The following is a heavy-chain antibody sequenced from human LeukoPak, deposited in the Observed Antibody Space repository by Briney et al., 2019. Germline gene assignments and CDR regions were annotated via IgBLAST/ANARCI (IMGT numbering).Heavy chain of an antibody. CDR2: ISSSSSYI. V-gene: IGHV3-21*01. D-gene: IGHD3-3*01. CDR3: ARSITIFGVAIHSFDY. J-gene: IGHJ4*02. CDR1: GFTFSSYS. Sequence: KSGGSLRLSCAASGFTFSSYSMNWVRQAPGKGLEWVSSISSSSSYIYYADSAKGRFTISRDNAKNSLYLQMNSLRAEDTAVYYCARSITIFGVAIHSFDYWGQGTLVTVSS.